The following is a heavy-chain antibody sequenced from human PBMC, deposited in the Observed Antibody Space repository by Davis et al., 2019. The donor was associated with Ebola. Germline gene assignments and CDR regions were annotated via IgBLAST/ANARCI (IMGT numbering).Heavy chain of an antibody. CDR3: ARGKSNQYYYYGMDV. V-gene: IGHV4-34*01. Sequence: SETLSPTCAVYGGSFTGYYWSWNRQPPGKGLEWIGEINHSGSTNYNPSLKSRVTISVDTSKNQFSLKLSSVTAADTAVYYCARGKSNQYYYYGMDVWGQGTTVTVSS. D-gene: IGHD2/OR15-2a*01. CDR2: INHSGST. J-gene: IGHJ6*02. CDR1: GGSFTGYY.